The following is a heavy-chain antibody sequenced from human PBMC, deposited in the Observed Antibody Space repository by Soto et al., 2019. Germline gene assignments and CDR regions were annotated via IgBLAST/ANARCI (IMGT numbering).Heavy chain of an antibody. V-gene: IGHV5-51*01. J-gene: IGHJ4*02. CDR1: GYSFSGYW. CDR3: ARAFSSGYPFDY. Sequence: PGESLKICCKGSGYSFSGYWIGWVRQMSGKGLEWMGMINPGDSDTRYSPSFQGQVTFSADKSISTAYLQWSSLEASDTALYYCARAFSSGYPFDYWGQGILVTVSS. CDR2: INPGDSDT. D-gene: IGHD3-22*01.